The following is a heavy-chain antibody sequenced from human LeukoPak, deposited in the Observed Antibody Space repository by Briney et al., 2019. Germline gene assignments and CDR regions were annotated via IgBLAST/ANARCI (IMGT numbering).Heavy chain of an antibody. J-gene: IGHJ6*03. Sequence: ASVKVSCKASGYTFSIYGFSWVRQAPGQGLEWMGWISVYNGNTNYAQKFQGRVTMTTDTSTSTAYMELSSLRSEDTAVYYCARGLAPYSYEYSGHDPYYYYNMDVWGKGTTVIISS. CDR3: ARGLAPYSYEYSGHDPYYYYNMDV. D-gene: IGHD3-22*01. CDR1: GYTFSIYG. V-gene: IGHV1-18*01. CDR2: ISVYNGNT.